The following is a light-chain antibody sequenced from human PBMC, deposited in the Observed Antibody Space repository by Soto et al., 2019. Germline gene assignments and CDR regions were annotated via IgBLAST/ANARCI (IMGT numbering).Light chain of an antibody. CDR2: AAS. Sequence: DIQITQSPSSMSASVGDRVTITCRASQSVSSSLNWYQQKPGKAPKLLIYAASSLQSGVPSRFSGSGSGTDFTLTISSLQPEDFATYYCQQADTFPRTFGQGTRLEIK. V-gene: IGKV1-12*01. CDR3: QQADTFPRT. CDR1: QSVSSS. J-gene: IGKJ5*01.